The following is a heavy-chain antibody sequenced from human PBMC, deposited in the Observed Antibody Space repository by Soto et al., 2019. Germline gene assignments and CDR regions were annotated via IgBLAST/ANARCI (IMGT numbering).Heavy chain of an antibody. CDR2: IYYSGST. D-gene: IGHD3-16*01. J-gene: IGHJ5*02. CDR1: GGSISSSSYY. CDR3: ARQDGPSIMITFGGVDHWFDP. Sequence: SETLSLTCTVSGGSISSSSYYWGWIRQPPGKGLEWIGSIYYSGSTYYNPSLKSRVTISVDTSKNQFSLKLSSVTAADTAVYYCARQDGPSIMITFGGVDHWFDPWGQGTLVTVSS. V-gene: IGHV4-39*01.